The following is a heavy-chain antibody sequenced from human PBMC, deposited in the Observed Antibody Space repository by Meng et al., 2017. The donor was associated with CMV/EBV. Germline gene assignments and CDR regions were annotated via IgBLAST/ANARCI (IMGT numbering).Heavy chain of an antibody. D-gene: IGHD3-22*01. CDR3: ARGYYDSSGYYYRGGYYFDY. CDR1: GGTFSSYA. V-gene: IGHV1-69*12. CDR2: IIPIFGTA. Sequence: QVRVVQFGDEVKKPGPSGKVSGKASGGTFSSYAISWVRQAPGQGLEWMGGIIPIFGTANYAQKFQGRVTITADESTSTAYMELSSLRSEDTAVYYCARGYYDSSGYYYRGGYYFDYWGQGTLVTVSS. J-gene: IGHJ4*02.